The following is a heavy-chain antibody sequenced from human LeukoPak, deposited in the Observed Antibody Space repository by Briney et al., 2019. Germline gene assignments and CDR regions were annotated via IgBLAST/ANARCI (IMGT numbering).Heavy chain of an antibody. CDR1: GGSISSSTYY. Sequence: SETLSLTCTVSGGSISSSTYYWGWIRRPPGKGLEWIGSIYYSGSTYYNPSLKSRVTVSVDTSKSQFSLKLSSVTAADTAVYYCVRGSTLRHYQYWGQGTLVTVSS. J-gene: IGHJ4*02. CDR2: IYYSGST. V-gene: IGHV4-39*01. D-gene: IGHD3-16*01. CDR3: VRGSTLRHYQY.